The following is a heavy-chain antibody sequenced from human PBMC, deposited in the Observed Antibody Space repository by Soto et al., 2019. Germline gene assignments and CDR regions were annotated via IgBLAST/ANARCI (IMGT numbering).Heavy chain of an antibody. CDR2: IYHSGST. CDR3: ARRELYVRGVRYYYYMDV. Sequence: QVQLQESGPGLVKPSETLSLTCTVSGGSISSYYWSWIRQSPGKGLEWVGYIYHSGSTNYNPSLNSRVTISLPTTKTQFSLRLTSVTAADTAVYYCARRELYVRGVRYYYYMDVWGKGTTVTVSS. CDR1: GGSISSYY. J-gene: IGHJ6*03. D-gene: IGHD3-10*01. V-gene: IGHV4-59*01.